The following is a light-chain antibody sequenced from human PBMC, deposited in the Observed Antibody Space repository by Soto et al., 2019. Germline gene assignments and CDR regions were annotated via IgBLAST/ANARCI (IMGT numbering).Light chain of an antibody. CDR3: KSYAGSNTYV. J-gene: IGLJ1*01. V-gene: IGLV2-8*01. CDR1: KGDIGVYDF. Sequence: QSALTQPPSASGSPGQSVTISCTGTKGDIGVYDFVSWYQHHPGKAPRLIIYEVVQRPSGVPDRFSGSKSGNTASLTVSGLQAADEADYFCKSYAGSNTYVFGSGTKVTVL. CDR2: EVV.